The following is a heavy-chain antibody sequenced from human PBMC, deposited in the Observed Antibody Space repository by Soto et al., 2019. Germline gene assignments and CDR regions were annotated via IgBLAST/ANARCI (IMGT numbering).Heavy chain of an antibody. Sequence: ASVKVSCKASGYTFTSYGISWVRQAPGQGLEWMGWISAYNGNTNYAQKLQGRVTMTTDTSTSTAYMELRSLRSDDTAVYYCARDEGRIAVAETPFDYWGQGTLVTVSS. V-gene: IGHV1-18*01. J-gene: IGHJ4*02. CDR1: GYTFTSYG. CDR2: ISAYNGNT. D-gene: IGHD6-19*01. CDR3: ARDEGRIAVAETPFDY.